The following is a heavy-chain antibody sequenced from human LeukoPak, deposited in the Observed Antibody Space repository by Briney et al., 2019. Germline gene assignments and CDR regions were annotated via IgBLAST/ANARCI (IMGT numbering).Heavy chain of an antibody. CDR1: GGTFSSYA. CDR3: AREGVTAASDY. D-gene: IGHD2-8*01. CDR2: IIPIFGTA. Sequence: ASVKVSCKASGGTFSSYAISWVRQAPGQGLEWMGGIIPIFGTANSAQKFQGRVTITADESTSTAYMELSSLRSEDTAVYYRAREGVTAASDYWGQGTPVTVSS. V-gene: IGHV1-69*13. J-gene: IGHJ4*02.